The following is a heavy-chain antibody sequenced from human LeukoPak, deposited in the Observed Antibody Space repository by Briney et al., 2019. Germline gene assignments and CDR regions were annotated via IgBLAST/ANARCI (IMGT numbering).Heavy chain of an antibody. V-gene: IGHV5-51*01. J-gene: IGHJ4*02. CDR2: ISHCYSDT. D-gene: IGHD4-23*01. CDR3: ARGRGATVITNFDY. Sequence: GESLKISCKSSGYTLTCYWLGWVRPRTGEGVEWMGIISHCYSDTRYSPSFQGQVTMSADKSINTAYLQWGSLKASDTAMYYCARGRGATVITNFDYWGQGTLVTVSS. CDR1: GYTLTCYW.